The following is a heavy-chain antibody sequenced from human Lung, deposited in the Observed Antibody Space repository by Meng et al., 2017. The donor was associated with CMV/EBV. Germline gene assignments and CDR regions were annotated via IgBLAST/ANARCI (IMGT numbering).Heavy chain of an antibody. D-gene: IGHD2-21*02. Sequence: GGSXRLSCAASGFSFNSYAMHWVRQAPGKGLEWVANIKGDGSDKGYVDSVKGRFTISRDNARNSLYMEMNSLRAEDTAVYYCVPHDCAMDVWGQGTTVTVSS. J-gene: IGHJ6*02. CDR2: IKGDGSDK. CDR3: VPHDCAMDV. V-gene: IGHV3-7*01. CDR1: GFSFNSYA.